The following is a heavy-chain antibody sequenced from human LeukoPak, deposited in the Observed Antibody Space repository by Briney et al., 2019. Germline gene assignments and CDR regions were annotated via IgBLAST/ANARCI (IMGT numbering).Heavy chain of an antibody. D-gene: IGHD6-13*01. Sequence: SVTVSFKGSVGTFINYAISWVGQAPGQGREWMGGIIPIFGTANYAQRFQGRVTITPDESTSTAYMELSSLRSEDTAVYYCARDGVRGAAAPYYFDYWGQGTLVTVSS. CDR3: ARDGVRGAAAPYYFDY. J-gene: IGHJ4*02. CDR2: IIPIFGTA. V-gene: IGHV1-69*01. CDR1: VGTFINYA.